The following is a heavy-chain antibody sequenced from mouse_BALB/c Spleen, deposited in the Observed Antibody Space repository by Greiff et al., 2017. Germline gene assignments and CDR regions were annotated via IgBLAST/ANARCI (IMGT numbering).Heavy chain of an antibody. V-gene: IGHV3-8*02. CDR3: ARSSTMITTWFAY. J-gene: IGHJ3*01. CDR2: ISYSGST. Sequence: VQLKESGPSLVKPSQTLSLTCSVTGDSITSGYWNWIRKFPGNKLEYMGYISYSGSTYYNPSLKSRISITRDTSKNQFFLQLNSVTTEDTATYYCARSSTMITTWFAYWGQGTLVTVSA. D-gene: IGHD2-4*01. CDR1: GDSITSGY.